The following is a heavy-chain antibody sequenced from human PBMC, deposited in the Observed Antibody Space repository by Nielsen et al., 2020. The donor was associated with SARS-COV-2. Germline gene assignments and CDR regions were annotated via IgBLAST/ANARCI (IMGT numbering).Heavy chain of an antibody. D-gene: IGHD5-18*01. CDR2: INPNSGGT. V-gene: IGHV1-2*06. Sequence: ASVKVSCKASGYTFTGYYMHWVRQAPGQGLEWMGRINPNSGGTNYAQKFQGRVTMTRDTSISTAYMELSRLRSDDMAVYYCARERVPGYSYGYDYYYYYMDVWGKGTTVTVSS. CDR3: ARERVPGYSYGYDYYYYYMDV. J-gene: IGHJ6*03. CDR1: GYTFTGYY.